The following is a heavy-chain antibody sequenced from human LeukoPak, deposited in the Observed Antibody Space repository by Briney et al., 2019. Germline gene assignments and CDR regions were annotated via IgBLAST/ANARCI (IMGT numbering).Heavy chain of an antibody. D-gene: IGHD3-10*01. V-gene: IGHV4-4*07. Sequence: SDTLSLTCTVSGGAISGYYWSWIRQPAGKGLEWLGRVYSSGSTKYNPSLKSRVTLSVDTSQNQFSLKLSSVTAADTAIYFCARSLGANTWVGNWFDPWGQGTLVTVSP. CDR2: VYSSGST. CDR3: ARSLGANTWVGNWFDP. J-gene: IGHJ5*02. CDR1: GGAISGYY.